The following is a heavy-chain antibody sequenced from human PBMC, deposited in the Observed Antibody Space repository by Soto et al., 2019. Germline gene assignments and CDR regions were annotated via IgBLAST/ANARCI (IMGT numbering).Heavy chain of an antibody. J-gene: IGHJ6*02. CDR1: GYTFTSYD. CDR3: ARGRTIVVVITQDYYYGMDV. Sequence: ASAKVSCKASGYTFTSYDINWVRQATGQGLEWMGWMNPNSGNTGYAQKFQGRVTMTRNTSISTAYMELSSLRSEDTAVYYCARGRTIVVVITQDYYYGMDVWGQGTTVTVSS. CDR2: MNPNSGNT. V-gene: IGHV1-8*01. D-gene: IGHD3-22*01.